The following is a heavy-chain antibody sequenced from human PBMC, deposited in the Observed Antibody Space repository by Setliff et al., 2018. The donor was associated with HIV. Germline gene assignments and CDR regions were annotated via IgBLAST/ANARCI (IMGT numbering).Heavy chain of an antibody. Sequence: PSETLSLTCTVSGGSISSSSYYWGWIRQPPGKGLEWIGNIYYSGSTYYNSSLKSRVTISVDTSENQFSLRLNSVTAADTAVYYCARYRYYYDSSGYGRWFDPWGQGTLVTVSS. V-gene: IGHV4-39*01. CDR2: IYYSGST. CDR1: GGSISSSSYY. J-gene: IGHJ5*02. CDR3: ARYRYYYDSSGYGRWFDP. D-gene: IGHD3-22*01.